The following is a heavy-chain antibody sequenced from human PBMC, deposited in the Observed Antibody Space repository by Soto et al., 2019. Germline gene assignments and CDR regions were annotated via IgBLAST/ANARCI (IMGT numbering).Heavy chain of an antibody. CDR3: ARVLAGTTFYYYYYMDV. CDR2: INHSGST. J-gene: IGHJ6*03. V-gene: IGHV4-34*01. CDR1: GGSFSGYY. D-gene: IGHD1-1*01. Sequence: SETLSLTCAVYGGSFSGYYWSWIRQPPGKGLEWIGEINHSGSTNYNPSLKSRVTISVDTSKNQFSLKLSSVTAADTAVYYCARVLAGTTFYYYYYMDVWGKGTTVTVSS.